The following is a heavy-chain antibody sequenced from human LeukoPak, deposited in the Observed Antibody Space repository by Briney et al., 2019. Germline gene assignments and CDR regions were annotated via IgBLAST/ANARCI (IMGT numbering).Heavy chain of an antibody. Sequence: GGSLRLPCAASGFTFSSYWMHWVRQAPGKGLVWVSRINSDGSSTSYADSVKGRFTISRDNAKNTLYLQMNSLRAEDTAVYYCEGVYGRYYFDYWGQGTLVTVSS. CDR1: GFTFSSYW. CDR3: EGVYGRYYFDY. J-gene: IGHJ4*02. CDR2: INSDGSST. V-gene: IGHV3-74*01. D-gene: IGHD3-10*01.